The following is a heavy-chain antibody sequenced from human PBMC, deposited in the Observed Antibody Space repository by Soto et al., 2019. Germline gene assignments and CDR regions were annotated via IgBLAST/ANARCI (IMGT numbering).Heavy chain of an antibody. Sequence: QVQLVQSGAEVKKPGSSVKVSCKASGGTFSSYAISWVRQAPAQGLEWMGGIIPIFGTANYAQKLQGRVTITADESTSTAYMELSSLRFEDTAGYCCARDMGAPFDYWGQGTLVTVSS. CDR1: GGTFSSYA. CDR3: ARDMGAPFDY. D-gene: IGHD1-26*01. CDR2: IIPIFGTA. V-gene: IGHV1-69*01. J-gene: IGHJ4*02.